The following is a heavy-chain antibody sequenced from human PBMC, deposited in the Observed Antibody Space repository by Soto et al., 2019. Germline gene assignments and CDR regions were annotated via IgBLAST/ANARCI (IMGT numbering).Heavy chain of an antibody. CDR2: TYYRSKWYN. CDR3: ARDPYYDYIWGSYRFVAFDI. Sequence: QTLSLTCAISGDSVSSNSAAWNWIRQSPSRGLEWLGRTYYRSKWYNDYAVSVKSRITINPDTSKNQFSLQLNSVTPEDTAVYYCARDPYYDYIWGSYRFVAFDIWGQGTMVTVSS. V-gene: IGHV6-1*01. CDR1: GDSVSSNSAA. D-gene: IGHD3-16*02. J-gene: IGHJ3*02.